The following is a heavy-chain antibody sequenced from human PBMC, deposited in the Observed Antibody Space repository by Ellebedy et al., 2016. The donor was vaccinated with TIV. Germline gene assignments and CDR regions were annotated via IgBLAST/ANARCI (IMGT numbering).Heavy chain of an antibody. CDR1: GGSISSGSYY. D-gene: IGHD4-11*01. Sequence: SETLSLTXTVSGGSISSGSYYWSWIRQPAGKGLEWIGRIYTSGSTNYNPSLKSRVTMSVDTSKNQFSLKLSSVTAADTAVYYCARETSRWFDPWGQGTLVTVSS. CDR2: IYTSGST. V-gene: IGHV4-61*02. CDR3: ARETSRWFDP. J-gene: IGHJ5*02.